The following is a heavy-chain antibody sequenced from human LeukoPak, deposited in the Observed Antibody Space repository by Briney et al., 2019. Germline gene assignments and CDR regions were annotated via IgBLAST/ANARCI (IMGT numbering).Heavy chain of an antibody. D-gene: IGHD1-1*01. CDR1: GYTLTELS. CDR3: ATVPSFSYDQSSKSGGYNWYFDL. V-gene: IGHV1-24*01. Sequence: ASVTVSCKVSGYTLTELSMHWVRQAPGKGLEWMGGFDPEDGETIYAQKFQGRVTMTEDTSTDTAYMELSSLRSEDTAVYYCATVPSFSYDQSSKSGGYNWYFDLWGRGTLVTVSS. J-gene: IGHJ2*01. CDR2: FDPEDGET.